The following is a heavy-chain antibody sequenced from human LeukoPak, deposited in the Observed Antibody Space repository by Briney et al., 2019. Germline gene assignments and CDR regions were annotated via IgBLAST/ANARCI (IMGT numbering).Heavy chain of an antibody. D-gene: IGHD3-22*01. CDR3: ATDQDHGYFRQ. J-gene: IGHJ1*01. V-gene: IGHV3-30*02. Sequence: GGSLRLSCAASGFTLRGYGMHWVRQAPGKGLEWVAFIRSDGSDKSYADSVRGRFTISRDNAKNTLYLDMNSLRAEDTAVFYCATDQDHGYFRQWGQGTLVIVSS. CDR1: GFTLRGYG. CDR2: IRSDGSDK.